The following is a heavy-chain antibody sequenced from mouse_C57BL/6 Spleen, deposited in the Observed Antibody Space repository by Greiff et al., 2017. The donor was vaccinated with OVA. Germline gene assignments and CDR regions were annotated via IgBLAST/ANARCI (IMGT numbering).Heavy chain of an antibody. D-gene: IGHD2-4*01. CDR3: ASLGDYPFAY. J-gene: IGHJ3*01. CDR2: ISDGGSYT. CDR1: GFTFSSYA. V-gene: IGHV5-4*03. Sequence: EVMLVESGGGLVKPGGSLKLSCAASGFTFSSYAMSWVRQTPEKRLEWVATISDGGSYTYYPDNVKGRFTISRDNAKNNLYLQMSHLKSEDTAMYYCASLGDYPFAYWGQGTLVTVSA.